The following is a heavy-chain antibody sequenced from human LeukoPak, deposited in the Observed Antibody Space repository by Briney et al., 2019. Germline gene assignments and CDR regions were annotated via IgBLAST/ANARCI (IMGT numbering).Heavy chain of an antibody. V-gene: IGHV4-39*07. Sequence: PSETLSLTCTVSSGSISTSNYYWGWVRQPPGKGLEWIGSIYHSGSTYYNPSLKSRVTISVDTSKNQFSLKLSSVTAADTAVYYCACGYYDFWSGYYTAHRFDYWGQGTLVTVSS. CDR1: SGSISTSNYY. CDR2: IYHSGST. D-gene: IGHD3-3*01. J-gene: IGHJ4*02. CDR3: ACGYYDFWSGYYTAHRFDY.